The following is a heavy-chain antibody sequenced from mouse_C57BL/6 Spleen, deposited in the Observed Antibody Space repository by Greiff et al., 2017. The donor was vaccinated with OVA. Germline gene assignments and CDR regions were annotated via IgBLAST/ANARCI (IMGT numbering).Heavy chain of an antibody. Sequence: QVQLQPPWAELVRPGSSVKLSCKASGYTFTSYWMDWVKQRPGQGLEWIGNIYPSDSETHYNQKFKDKATLTVDKSSSTAYMQLSSLTSEDSAVYYCARLGDGYLAYWGQGTLVTVSA. CDR1: GYTFTSYW. V-gene: IGHV1-61*01. D-gene: IGHD2-3*01. CDR2: IYPSDSET. J-gene: IGHJ3*01. CDR3: ARLGDGYLAY.